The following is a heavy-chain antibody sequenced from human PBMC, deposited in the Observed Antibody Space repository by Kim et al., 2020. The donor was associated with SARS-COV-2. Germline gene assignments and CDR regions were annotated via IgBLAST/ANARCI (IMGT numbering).Heavy chain of an antibody. CDR3: ERRRTGTENDY. CDR2: IYPGDSDT. J-gene: IGHJ4*02. Sequence: GESLKISCKGSGYSFTSYWIGWVRQMPGKGLEWMVIIYPGDSDTRHSPSFQGQVTISADKSISTAYLQRSSLKASDTAMYYCERRRTGTENDYWGQGTLVTVSS. V-gene: IGHV5-51*01. CDR1: GYSFTSYW. D-gene: IGHD1-1*01.